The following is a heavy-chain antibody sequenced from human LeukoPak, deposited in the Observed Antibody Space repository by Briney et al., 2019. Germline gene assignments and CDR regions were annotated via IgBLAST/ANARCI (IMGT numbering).Heavy chain of an antibody. CDR2: ISSSSSYI. CDR1: GFTFSSYS. CDR3: ARDPRITGTRLDYYYYMDV. J-gene: IGHJ6*03. Sequence: PGGSLRLSCAASGFTFSSYSMSWVRQAPGKGLEWVSSISSSSSYIYYADSVKGRFTISRDNAKNSLYLQMNSLRAEDTAVYYCARDPRITGTRLDYYYYMDVWGKGTTVTVSS. V-gene: IGHV3-21*01. D-gene: IGHD1-7*01.